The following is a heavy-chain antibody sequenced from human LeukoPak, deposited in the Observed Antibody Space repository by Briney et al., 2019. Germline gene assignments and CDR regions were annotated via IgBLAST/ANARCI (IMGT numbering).Heavy chain of an antibody. CDR3: AGTDTSGYDRFDY. Sequence: SETLSLTCTVSGGSISSYDWNWIRQPAGKALEWVGRIYTSGNTNYSPSLKSRVTISVDKSKNQFSLKLSSVTAADTAVYYCAGTDTSGYDRFDYWGQGALVTVSS. CDR1: GGSISSYD. V-gene: IGHV4-4*07. J-gene: IGHJ4*02. D-gene: IGHD3-22*01. CDR2: IYTSGNT.